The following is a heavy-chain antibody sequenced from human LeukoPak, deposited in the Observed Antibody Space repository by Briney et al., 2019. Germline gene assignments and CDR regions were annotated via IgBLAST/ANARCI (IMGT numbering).Heavy chain of an antibody. D-gene: IGHD4-17*01. CDR2: INAGNGNT. CDR3: ARDRGYGPHFDY. CDR1: GYTFTSYA. V-gene: IGHV1-3*01. J-gene: IGHJ4*02. Sequence: ASVKVSCKASGYTFTSYAMHWVRQAPGQRLEWMGWINAGNGNTKYSQKFQGRVTITRDTSASTAYMELSSLRSEDTAVYYCARDRGYGPHFDYWGQGTLVTVSS.